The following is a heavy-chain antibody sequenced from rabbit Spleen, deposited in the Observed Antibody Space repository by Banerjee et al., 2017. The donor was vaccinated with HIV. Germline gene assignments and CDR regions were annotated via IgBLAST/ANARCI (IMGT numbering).Heavy chain of an antibody. V-gene: IGHV1S40*01. Sequence: SLEESGGDLVKPGASLTLTCTASGFSFSSSDYMCWVRQAPGKGLEWISCIAGSSSGFTCCATWANGRFACSKSSSTTVTLQMTSLTVAGTAAYFCARDTGSSFSSYGMDLWGPGTLVTVS. D-gene: IGHD8-1*01. CDR3: ARDTGSSFSSYGMDL. J-gene: IGHJ6*01. CDR1: GFSFSSSDY. CDR2: IAGSSSGFT.